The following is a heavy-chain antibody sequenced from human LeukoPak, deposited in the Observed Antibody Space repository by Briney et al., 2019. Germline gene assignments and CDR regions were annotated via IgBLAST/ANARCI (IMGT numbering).Heavy chain of an antibody. J-gene: IGHJ6*02. CDR1: GGSISSVSYY. CDR3: ARGGGRDFWSGYYRPYYYGMDV. CDR2: IYISGST. D-gene: IGHD3-3*01. V-gene: IGHV4-61*02. Sequence: SETLSLTCTVSGGSISSVSYYWSWIRQPAGKGLEWIVRIYISGSTNYNPSLKSRVTISVDTSKNQFSLKLSSVTAADTAVYYCARGGGRDFWSGYYRPYYYGMDVWGQGTTVTVSS.